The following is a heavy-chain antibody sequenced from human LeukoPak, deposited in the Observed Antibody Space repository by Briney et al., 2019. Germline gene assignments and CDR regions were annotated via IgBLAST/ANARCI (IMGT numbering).Heavy chain of an antibody. CDR1: GFTFSSYG. Sequence: GGSLRLSCAASGFTFSSYGMHWVRQAPGKGLEWVAFIRYDGSNKYYADSVKGRFTISRDNSKNTLYLQMNSLRAEDTAVYYCAKVPGVAYCSSTSCYNSYFQHWGQGTLVTVSS. V-gene: IGHV3-30*02. D-gene: IGHD2-2*02. CDR2: IRYDGSNK. CDR3: AKVPGVAYCSSTSCYNSYFQH. J-gene: IGHJ1*01.